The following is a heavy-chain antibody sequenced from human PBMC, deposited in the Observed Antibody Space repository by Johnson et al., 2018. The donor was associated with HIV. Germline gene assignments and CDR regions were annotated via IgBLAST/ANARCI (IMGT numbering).Heavy chain of an antibody. V-gene: IGHV3-72*01. CDR1: GFSFSDHC. D-gene: IGHD6-19*01. J-gene: IGHJ3*02. CDR2: TRNKANSYTT. Sequence: VQLVESGGGAVQPGRSLRLSCAASGFSFSDHCMDWVRQAPGKGLDWVGRTRNKANSYTTEYAASVKGRFIISRDDSKNTLYLQMNSLKTEDTAVYYCTREGRTVAAFTVGAFDIWGQGTMVTVSS. CDR3: TREGRTVAAFTVGAFDI.